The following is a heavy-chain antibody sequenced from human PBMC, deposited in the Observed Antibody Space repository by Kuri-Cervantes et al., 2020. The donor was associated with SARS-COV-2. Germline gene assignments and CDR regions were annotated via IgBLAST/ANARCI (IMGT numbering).Heavy chain of an antibody. CDR1: GFTFSSYW. V-gene: IGHV3-7*01. CDR2: IKQDGSEK. Sequence: GESLKISCAASGFTFSSYWMSWVRQAPGKGLEWVANIKQDGSEKYYVDSVKGRFTISRDNAKNSLYLQMNSLRAEDTAVYHCASWSGYFYNWFDPWGQGTLVTVSS. J-gene: IGHJ5*02. D-gene: IGHD3-3*01. CDR3: ASWSGYFYNWFDP.